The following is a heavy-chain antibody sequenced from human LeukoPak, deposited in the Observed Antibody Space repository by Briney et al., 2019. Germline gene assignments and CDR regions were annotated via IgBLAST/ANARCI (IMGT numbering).Heavy chain of an antibody. D-gene: IGHD4-17*01. CDR1: GFTFSSYW. V-gene: IGHV3-7*01. CDR3: ARDRTARLRSSREGDY. Sequence: GGSLRLSCAASGFTFSSYWMSWVRLAPGKGLEWVANIKQDGSEKYYVDSVKGRFTISRDNAKNSLYLQMNSLRAEDTAVYYCARDRTARLRSSREGDYWGQGTLVTVSS. CDR2: IKQDGSEK. J-gene: IGHJ4*02.